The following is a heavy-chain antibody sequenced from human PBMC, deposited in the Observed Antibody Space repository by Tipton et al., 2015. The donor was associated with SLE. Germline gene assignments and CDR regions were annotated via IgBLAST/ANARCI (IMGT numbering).Heavy chain of an antibody. V-gene: IGHV1-8*02. Sequence: QLVQSGPEVKKPGASVKVSCKASGYTFTSYGISWVRQAPGQGLEWMGWVNPRNGNSGCAQRFQGRVSITKDTSTTTVYMELSRLRSDDTAVYYCATSMIVVVITDYYYYGMDVWGQGTTVTVSS. CDR1: GYTFTSYG. CDR2: VNPRNGNS. D-gene: IGHD3-22*01. J-gene: IGHJ6*02. CDR3: ATSMIVVVITDYYYYGMDV.